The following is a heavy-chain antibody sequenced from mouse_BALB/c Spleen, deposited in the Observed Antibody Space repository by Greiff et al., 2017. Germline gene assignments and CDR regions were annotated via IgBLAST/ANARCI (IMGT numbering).Heavy chain of an antibody. CDR2: IWSGGST. V-gene: IGHV2-2*02. J-gene: IGHJ4*01. CDR3: ARKPPRDYYAMDY. Sequence: VKLVESGPGLVAPSQSLSITCTVSGFSLTSYGVHWVRQSPGKGLEWLGVIWSGGSTDYNAAFISRLSISKDNSKSQVFFKMNSLQANDTAIYYCARKPPRDYYAMDYWGQGTSVTVSS. CDR1: GFSLTSYG.